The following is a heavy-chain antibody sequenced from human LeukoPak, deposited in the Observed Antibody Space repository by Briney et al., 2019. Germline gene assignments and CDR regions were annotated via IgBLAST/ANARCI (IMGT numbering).Heavy chain of an antibody. Sequence: GGSLRLSCAASGFTVSSNYMSWVRQAPGKGLEWVSSISDSGGSTYYGDSVKGRFTISRDNSKNTLYLQMNSLRAEDTAVYYCAKGSSSRNGGPAYWGQGTLVTVSS. V-gene: IGHV3-23*01. D-gene: IGHD2-2*01. CDR3: AKGSSSRNGGPAY. CDR1: GFTVSSNY. CDR2: ISDSGGST. J-gene: IGHJ4*02.